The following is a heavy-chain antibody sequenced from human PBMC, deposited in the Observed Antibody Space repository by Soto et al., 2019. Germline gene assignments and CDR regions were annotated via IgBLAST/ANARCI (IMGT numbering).Heavy chain of an antibody. CDR2: IIPIIGIA. Sequence: QVQLVQSGAEVKETGSSVKVSCKASGGTFSSYTFSWVRQAPGQGLEWMGTIIPIIGIANYEQKFQGRVTMTADKSTSTAYMELRSLRSDDTAVYYCARQEGGTEGSDGFDPWGQGTLVTVSS. CDR1: GGTFSSYT. V-gene: IGHV1-69*02. J-gene: IGHJ5*02. D-gene: IGHD2-15*01. CDR3: ARQEGGTEGSDGFDP.